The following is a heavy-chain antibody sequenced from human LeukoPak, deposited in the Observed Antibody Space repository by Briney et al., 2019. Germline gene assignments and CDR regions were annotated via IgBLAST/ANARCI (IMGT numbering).Heavy chain of an antibody. CDR1: GFTFSSYG. CDR3: ARAIAAAGNWFDP. D-gene: IGHD6-13*01. CDR2: ISSSGSTI. V-gene: IGHV3-48*04. Sequence: GGTLRLSCAASGFTFSSYGMNWVRQVPGKGLEWVSYISSSGSTIYYADSVKGRFTISRDNAKNSLYLQMNSLRAEDTAVYYCARAIAAAGNWFDPWGQGTLVTVSS. J-gene: IGHJ5*02.